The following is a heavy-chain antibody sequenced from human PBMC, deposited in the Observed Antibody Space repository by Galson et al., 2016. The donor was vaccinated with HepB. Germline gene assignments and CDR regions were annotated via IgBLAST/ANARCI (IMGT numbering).Heavy chain of an antibody. D-gene: IGHD2-15*01. Sequence: QSGAEVKKPGESLTLSCKASGYTFTNFWIGWVRHMPGKGLEWMGITHPGDYETRYSPSFQGQVTISADKSTATAYLQWSNLKVSDTAVYYCARHWTIDCSRGRCTPNYHYYYGMDVWGQGTAVTVS. CDR2: THPGDYET. V-gene: IGHV5-51*01. J-gene: IGHJ6*02. CDR1: GYTFTNFW. CDR3: ARHWTIDCSRGRCTPNYHYYYGMDV.